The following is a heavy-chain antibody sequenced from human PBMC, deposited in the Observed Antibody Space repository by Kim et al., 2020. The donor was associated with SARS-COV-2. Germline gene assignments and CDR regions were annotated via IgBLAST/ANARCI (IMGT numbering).Heavy chain of an antibody. V-gene: IGHV4-59*01. D-gene: IGHD3-22*01. CDR2: IYYSGST. J-gene: IGHJ4*02. CDR1: GGSISSYY. CDR3: ARGAVDYDSIGYFIDFDY. Sequence: SETLSLTCTVSGGSISSYYWSWIRQPPGKGLEWIGYIYYSGSTNYNPSLKSRVTISVDTPKNQFSLKLSSVTAADTAVYYCARGAVDYDSIGYFIDFDYWGQGTLVTVSS.